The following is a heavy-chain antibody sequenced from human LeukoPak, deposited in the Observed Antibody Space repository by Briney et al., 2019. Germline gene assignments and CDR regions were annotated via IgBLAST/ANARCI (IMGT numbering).Heavy chain of an antibody. V-gene: IGHV1-69*05. CDR2: IIQNFGTA. J-gene: IGHJ6*03. CDR1: VGTFSSNS. CDR3: ARDGGTMVRGVIFDYYYYMDV. D-gene: IGHD3-10*01. Sequence: SGKVPCKACVGTFSSNSIIWVRQAPGQGLEWMGGIIQNFGTANYAQKFQGRVTITTDESTSTAYMELSSLRSEDTAVYYCARDGGTMVRGVIFDYYYYMDVWGKGTTVTVSS.